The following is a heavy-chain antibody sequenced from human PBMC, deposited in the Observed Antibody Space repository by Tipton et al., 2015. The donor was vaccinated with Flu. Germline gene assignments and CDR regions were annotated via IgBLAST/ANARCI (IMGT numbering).Heavy chain of an antibody. V-gene: IGHV3-66*01. D-gene: IGHD6-19*01. Sequence: SLRLSCAASGFTVSSNYMGWVRQAPGKGLEWVSVLYSGGSTYYADSVKGRFTISRDNSKNTLYLQMNSLRAEDTAVYYCARVGYSSGWYRAWGQGTLVTVSS. CDR1: GFTVSSNY. J-gene: IGHJ5*02. CDR2: LYSGGST. CDR3: ARVGYSSGWYRA.